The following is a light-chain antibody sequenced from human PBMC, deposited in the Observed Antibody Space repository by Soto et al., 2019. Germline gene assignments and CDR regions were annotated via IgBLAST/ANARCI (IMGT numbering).Light chain of an antibody. CDR1: QSLSSN. J-gene: IGKJ1*01. Sequence: EIVMTQSPATLSVSPGDTATLSCRASQSLSSNLAWYQQKPGQAPRLLLFSTSTRATGIPARFSGSGSGTEFTLTISSLQSEDFAVYYCQQNSKWPPWTFGQGTKVEIK. CDR3: QQNSKWPPWT. CDR2: STS. V-gene: IGKV3-15*01.